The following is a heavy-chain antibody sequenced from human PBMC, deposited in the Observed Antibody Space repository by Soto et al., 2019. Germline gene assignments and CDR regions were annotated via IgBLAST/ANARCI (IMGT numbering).Heavy chain of an antibody. V-gene: IGHV3-23*01. D-gene: IGHD2-2*01. CDR3: AKDGYCTATSCFAGGEFDY. CDR2: ISGSGDYT. Sequence: EVQLSESGGGLVQPGGSLRLSCAASGFTFSNYAMSWVRQAPGKGLEWISAISGSGDYTYYEDSVKGRFTVSRDNSKSTLYLQMNNLRAEDSATYDCAKDGYCTATSCFAGGEFDYWGQGTQATVSS. J-gene: IGHJ4*02. CDR1: GFTFSNYA.